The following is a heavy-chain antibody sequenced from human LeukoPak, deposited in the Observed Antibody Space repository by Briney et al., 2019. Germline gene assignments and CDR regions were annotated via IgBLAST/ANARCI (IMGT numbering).Heavy chain of an antibody. V-gene: IGHV3-11*01. CDR1: GFTFCDYY. J-gene: IGHJ4*02. CDR2: ISSLGSNI. Sequence: TVGSLRLSSAVSGFTFCDYYISWMRPAPRKGRWSVSDISSLGSNIRYADYVKGGFTSSRDNAKDSMYLQMNRLRAEDSAMYYCAREYYYDSKGFSTWGQGTLVTVSS. CDR3: AREYYYDSKGFST. D-gene: IGHD3-22*01.